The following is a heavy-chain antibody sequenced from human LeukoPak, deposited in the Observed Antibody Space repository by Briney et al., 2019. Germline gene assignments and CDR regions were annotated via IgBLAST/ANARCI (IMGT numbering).Heavy chain of an antibody. J-gene: IGHJ4*02. V-gene: IGHV3-21*01. CDR1: GFTYSIYS. Sequence: GGSLRLSCAVSGFTYSIYSMTWVRQAPGKGLEWVSSIISSGRLLYYAYSVWGRFTISRDNVRNSLFLQMSSLKAEDTATYCCAGRSCTNGLCPFDYWGQGTLVTVSS. CDR2: IISSGRLL. D-gene: IGHD2-8*01. CDR3: AGRSCTNGLCPFDY.